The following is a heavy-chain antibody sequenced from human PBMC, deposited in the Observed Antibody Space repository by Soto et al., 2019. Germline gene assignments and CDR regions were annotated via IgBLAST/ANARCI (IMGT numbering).Heavy chain of an antibody. CDR3: VRSMSDVVVIPYTSLAVRHDYGMDV. V-gene: IGHV6-1*01. CDR1: GDSVSSNSAG. CDR2: TYYRSKWYN. D-gene: IGHD2-15*01. Sequence: KQSQTLSLTCVISGDSVSSNSAGWNWIRRSPSRGLEWLGRTYYRSKWYNDYSASLKSRITIKSDTSKNQISLQLKSVTPEDTAVYYCVRSMSDVVVIPYTSLAVRHDYGMDVWGQGTTVTVSS. J-gene: IGHJ6*02.